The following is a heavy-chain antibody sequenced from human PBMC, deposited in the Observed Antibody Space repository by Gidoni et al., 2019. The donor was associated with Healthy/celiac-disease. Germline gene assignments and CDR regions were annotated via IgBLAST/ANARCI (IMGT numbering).Heavy chain of an antibody. V-gene: IGHV4-38-2*02. CDR1: GYSISSGYY. D-gene: IGHD3-10*01. CDR3: AKITMVRGVIIPFDY. Sequence: QVQLQESGPGLVKPSETLSPTCTVSGYSISSGYYWGWIRQPPGKGLEWIGSIYHSGSTYYNPSLKSRVTISVDTSKNQFSLKLSSVTAADPAVYYCAKITMVRGVIIPFDYWGQGTLVTVSS. J-gene: IGHJ4*02. CDR2: IYHSGST.